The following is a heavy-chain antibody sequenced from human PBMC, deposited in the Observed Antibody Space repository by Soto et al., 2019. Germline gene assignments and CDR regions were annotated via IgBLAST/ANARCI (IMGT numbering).Heavy chain of an antibody. CDR1: GYTFTSYA. D-gene: IGHD5-12*01. V-gene: IGHV1-3*01. CDR3: ARDGVVATNFDY. CDR2: INAGNGNT. J-gene: IGHJ4*02. Sequence: QVPLVQSGAEVKKPGASVKVSCKASGYTFTSYAMHWVRQAPGQRLEWMGWINAGNGNTKYSQKFQGRVTITRDTSASTAYMELSSLRSEDTAVYYCARDGVVATNFDYWGQGTLVTVSS.